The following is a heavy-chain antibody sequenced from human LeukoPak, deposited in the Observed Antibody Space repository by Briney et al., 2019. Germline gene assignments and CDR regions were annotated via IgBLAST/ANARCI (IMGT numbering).Heavy chain of an antibody. D-gene: IGHD3-10*01. CDR3: AKTVPAFYGSGSYYQNPFDY. V-gene: IGHV3-53*01. CDR1: GFTVSSNY. Sequence: PGGSLRLSCAASGFTVSSNYMSWVRQAPGKGLEWVSVIYSGGSTYYADSVKGRFTISRDNSKNTLYLQMNSLRAEDTAVYYCAKTVPAFYGSGSYYQNPFDYWGQGTLVTVSS. J-gene: IGHJ4*02. CDR2: IYSGGST.